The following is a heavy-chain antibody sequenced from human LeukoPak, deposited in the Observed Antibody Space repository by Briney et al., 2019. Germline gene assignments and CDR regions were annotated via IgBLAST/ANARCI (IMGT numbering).Heavy chain of an antibody. CDR1: GGSFSGYY. CDR2: INHSGST. CDR3: SRSYYCGSGSYYPRWFDP. Sequence: SETLSLTCAVYGGSFSGYYWSWIRQPPGKGLEWIGEINHSGSTNYNPSLKSRVTISVDTSKNQFSLKLSSVTAADTAVYYCSRSYYCGSGSYYPRWFDPWGQGTLVTVSS. D-gene: IGHD3-10*01. J-gene: IGHJ5*02. V-gene: IGHV4-34*01.